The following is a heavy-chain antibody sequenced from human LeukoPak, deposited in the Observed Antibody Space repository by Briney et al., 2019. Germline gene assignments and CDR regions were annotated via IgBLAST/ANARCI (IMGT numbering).Heavy chain of an antibody. CDR1: GFTFSSYA. CDR2: LSCSGGST. V-gene: IGHV3-23*01. Sequence: GGSLRLSCAASGFTFSSYAMSRVRQAPGKGLEGVSALSCSGGSTYYADSVKGRFTISRDNSKNTLYLQMNSLRAEDTAVYYCAKDSFIGSIYCSGGSCYFGFDYWGQGTLVTVSS. J-gene: IGHJ4*02. CDR3: AKDSFIGSIYCSGGSCYFGFDY. D-gene: IGHD2-15*01.